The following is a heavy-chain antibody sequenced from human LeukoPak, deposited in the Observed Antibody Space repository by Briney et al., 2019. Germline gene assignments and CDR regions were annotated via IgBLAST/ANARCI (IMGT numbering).Heavy chain of an antibody. CDR1: GFTFSDYY. J-gene: IGHJ4*02. V-gene: IGHV3-7*01. CDR3: ARSRSAGY. Sequence: GGSLRLSCAASGFTFSDYYMSWIRQAPGKGLEWVANIKRDGSEKYYVDSVKGRFTISRDNAKNSLYLQMDSLRAEDTAVYYCARSRSAGYWGQGTLVTVSS. CDR2: IKRDGSEK.